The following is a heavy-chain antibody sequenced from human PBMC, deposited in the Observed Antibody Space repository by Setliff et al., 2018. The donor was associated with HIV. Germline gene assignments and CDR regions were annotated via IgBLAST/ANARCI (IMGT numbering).Heavy chain of an antibody. CDR2: FMYTDIHYVNYLN. J-gene: IGHJ4*02. Sequence: RSQTLSLTCAVSGASFVGDNHWSWIRQTPERGLEWIAYFMYTDIHYVNYLNYRNPSLASRLSISVDKSKNQFSLTLSSVTAADTAVYYCARARSDWYNVRPYYFDLWGQGTPVTVSS. CDR1: GASFVGDNH. D-gene: IGHD6-19*01. V-gene: IGHV4-30-4*01. CDR3: ARARSDWYNVRPYYFDL.